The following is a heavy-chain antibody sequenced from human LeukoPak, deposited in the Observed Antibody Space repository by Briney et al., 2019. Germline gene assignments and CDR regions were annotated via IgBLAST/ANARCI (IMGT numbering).Heavy chain of an antibody. CDR1: GFIFSSYG. J-gene: IGHJ4*02. Sequence: GGSLRLSCAASGFIFSSYGMHWVRQAPGKGLEWVAVIWYDGSKKYYADSVKGRFTISRDDSKNTLYLQMNSLRAEDTAVYYRARVYSSGWADFDYWGQGTLVTVSS. CDR2: IWYDGSKK. CDR3: ARVYSSGWADFDY. D-gene: IGHD6-19*01. V-gene: IGHV3-33*01.